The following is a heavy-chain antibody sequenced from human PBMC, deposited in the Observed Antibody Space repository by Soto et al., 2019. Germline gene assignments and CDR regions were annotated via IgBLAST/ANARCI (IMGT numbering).Heavy chain of an antibody. V-gene: IGHV4-38-2*02. CDR3: ARDRDFWSGLYGMDV. D-gene: IGHD3-3*01. CDR1: GYSISSGYY. Sequence: PSETLSLTCAVSGYSISSGYYWGWIRQPPGKGLEWIGSIYHSGSTYYNPSLKSRVTISVDTSKNQFSLKLSSVTAADTAVYYCARDRDFWSGLYGMDVWSQGTTVTVSS. J-gene: IGHJ6*02. CDR2: IYHSGST.